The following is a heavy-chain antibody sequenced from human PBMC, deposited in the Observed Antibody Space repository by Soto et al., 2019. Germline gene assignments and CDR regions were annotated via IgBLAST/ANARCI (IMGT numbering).Heavy chain of an antibody. CDR3: ARGYCTTTICDPWFDP. J-gene: IGHJ5*02. Sequence: GESLNISCTGIVYSFTSYWIGWVRQMPGKALEWMGIIYPGDSETRYSPSFQGQVTISVDKSITTAYLQWTSLQASDTAVYYCARGYCTTTICDPWFDPWGQGTLVTVS. CDR1: VYSFTSYW. V-gene: IGHV5-51*01. D-gene: IGHD2-2*01. CDR2: IYPGDSET.